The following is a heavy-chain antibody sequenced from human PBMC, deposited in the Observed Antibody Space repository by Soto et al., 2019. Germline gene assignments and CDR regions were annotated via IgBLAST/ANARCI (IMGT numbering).Heavy chain of an antibody. Sequence: ASVKVSCKASGYTFTSYDINWVRQATGQGLEWMGWMNPNSGNTGYAQKFQGRVTMTRNTSISTAYMELSSLRSEDTAVYYCARVVSIAARDAFDIWGQGTMVTVSS. D-gene: IGHD6-6*01. CDR3: ARVVSIAARDAFDI. CDR2: MNPNSGNT. CDR1: GYTFTSYD. V-gene: IGHV1-8*02. J-gene: IGHJ3*02.